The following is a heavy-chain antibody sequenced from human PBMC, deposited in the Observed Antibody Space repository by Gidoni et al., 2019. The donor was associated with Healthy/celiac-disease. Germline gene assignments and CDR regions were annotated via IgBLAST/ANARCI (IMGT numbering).Heavy chain of an antibody. CDR1: GFTFSRYA. CDR3: ATASGSYYYYYGMDV. CDR2: ISGSGGST. D-gene: IGHD1-26*01. V-gene: IGHV3-23*01. J-gene: IGHJ6*02. Sequence: EVQLLESGGGLVQPGGSLRLSCAASGFTFSRYAMSWVRQAPGKGLEWVSAISGSGGSTYYADSVKGRFTISRDNSKNTLYLQMNSLRAEDTAVYYCATASGSYYYYYGMDVWGQGTTVTVSS.